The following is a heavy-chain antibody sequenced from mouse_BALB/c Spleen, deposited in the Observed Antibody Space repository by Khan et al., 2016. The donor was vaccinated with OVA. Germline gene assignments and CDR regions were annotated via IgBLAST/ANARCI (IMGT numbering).Heavy chain of an antibody. J-gene: IGHJ4*01. Sequence: DLVKPGASVKLSCKASGYTFTSYWINWIKQRPGQGLEWIGCIAPGSGSSTYNEMFKGKATLTLDTSSSTAYIQLRSLPSADSAVFFGAEENYYGGTCYGMDYWGQGTSVTVSA. V-gene: IGHV1S41*01. CDR2: IAPGSGSS. CDR3: AEENYYGGTCYGMDY. CDR1: GYTFTSYW. D-gene: IGHD1-1*01.